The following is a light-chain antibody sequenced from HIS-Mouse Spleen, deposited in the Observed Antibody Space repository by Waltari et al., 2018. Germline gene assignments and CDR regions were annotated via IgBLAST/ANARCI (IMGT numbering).Light chain of an antibody. CDR2: SNN. V-gene: IGLV1-47*01. CDR3: AAWDDSLSGPV. J-gene: IGLJ3*02. CDR1: SSNIGSNY. Sequence: QSVLTQPPSASGTPGQRVTLPCSGSSSNIGSNYVYWYQQPPGTAPKLLIYSNNQRPSGAPDRFSGSKSGTSASLAISGLRSEDEADYYCAAWDDSLSGPVFGGGTKLTVL.